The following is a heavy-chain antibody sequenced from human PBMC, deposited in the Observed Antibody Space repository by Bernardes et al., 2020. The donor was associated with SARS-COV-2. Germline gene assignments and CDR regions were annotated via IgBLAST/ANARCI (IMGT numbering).Heavy chain of an antibody. Sequence: ETLSLTCTVSGDTINDFYWSWIRQPPGKGLEWIGYIFSSGSTTYNPSLKSRLTMSVDTSNNQFSLTLTSVTAADTALYYCARGGWSLDVWGQGALVVVSS. CDR1: GDTINDFY. V-gene: IGHV4-59*01. CDR2: IFSSGST. J-gene: IGHJ4*02. CDR3: ARGGWSLDV. D-gene: IGHD2-15*01.